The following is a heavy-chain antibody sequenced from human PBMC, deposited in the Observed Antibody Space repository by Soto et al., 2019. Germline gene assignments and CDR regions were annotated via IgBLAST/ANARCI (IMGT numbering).Heavy chain of an antibody. D-gene: IGHD2-15*01. CDR1: GYTFTSYY. CDR2: INPSGGST. CDR3: ARDGGSRNWFDP. J-gene: IGHJ5*02. V-gene: IGHV1-46*01. Sequence: ASGKGSWKASGYTFTSYYMHLGLDAPGQGLEWMGIINPSGGSTSYAQKFQGSVTMTRDTSTSTVYMELSSLRSEDTAVYYCARDGGSRNWFDPWGQGTLVTVSS.